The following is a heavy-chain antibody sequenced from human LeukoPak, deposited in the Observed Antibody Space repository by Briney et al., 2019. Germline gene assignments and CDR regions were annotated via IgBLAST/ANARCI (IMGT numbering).Heavy chain of an antibody. CDR2: MYYTGGT. Sequence: SETLSLTCTVSGGSIGSASSYWAWSRQPPGKGLEWIGIMYYTGGTYYNPSLKSRVTISGDTSKNQFSLKLSSVTAADTAVYYCASPGGNRWLQFYHFDYWGQGTLVTVSS. CDR1: GGSIGSASSY. J-gene: IGHJ4*02. D-gene: IGHD5-24*01. V-gene: IGHV4-39*01. CDR3: ASPGGNRWLQFYHFDY.